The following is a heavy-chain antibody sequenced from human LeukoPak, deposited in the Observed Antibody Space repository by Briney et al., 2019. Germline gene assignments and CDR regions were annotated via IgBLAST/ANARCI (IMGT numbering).Heavy chain of an antibody. Sequence: PSETLSLTCTVSGGSISSSSYYWGWIRQPPGKGLEWIGSIYYSGSTYYNPSLKSRVTISVDTSKNQFSLKLSSVTAADTAVYYCARGGSRWPNDNWGQGTLVSVSS. D-gene: IGHD2-15*01. CDR3: ARGGSRWPNDN. V-gene: IGHV4-39*01. J-gene: IGHJ4*02. CDR2: IYYSGST. CDR1: GGSISSSSYY.